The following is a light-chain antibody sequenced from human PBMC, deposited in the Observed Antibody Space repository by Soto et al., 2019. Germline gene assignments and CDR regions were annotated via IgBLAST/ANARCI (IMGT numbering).Light chain of an antibody. CDR3: QQYNNWPFPSWT. V-gene: IGKV3-15*01. CDR1: QSVSSN. J-gene: IGKJ1*01. CDR2: GAS. Sequence: EIVMTQSPATLSVSPGERATLSCRASQSVSSNLAWYQQKPGQAPRLLIYGASTRATCIPARFSGSGSGTEFSLTISRLQSEDFAVYYCQQYNNWPFPSWTFGQGTKVEIK.